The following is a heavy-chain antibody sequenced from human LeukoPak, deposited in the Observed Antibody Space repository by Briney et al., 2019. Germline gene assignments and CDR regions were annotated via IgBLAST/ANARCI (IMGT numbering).Heavy chain of an antibody. CDR3: AKPAMVGGSGYYHMDV. CDR2: IRYDGSKK. J-gene: IGHJ6*03. V-gene: IGHV3-30*02. CDR1: GFTFNSFG. D-gene: IGHD2-15*01. Sequence: GGSLRLSCAVSGFTFNSFGMHWVRQAPGRGLEWVAFIRYDGSKKYYVDSVKGRFTIPRVNSKKRLFLQMSSLRPEDTSIYFCAKPAMVGGSGYYHMDVWGRGTTVIVSS.